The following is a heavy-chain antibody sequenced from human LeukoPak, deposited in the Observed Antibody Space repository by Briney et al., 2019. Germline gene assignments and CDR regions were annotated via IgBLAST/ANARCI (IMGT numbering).Heavy chain of an antibody. CDR3: ASSNGYSSGWYLPITDY. J-gene: IGHJ4*02. CDR1: GYTFTGYY. V-gene: IGHV1-2*02. Sequence: ASVKVSCKASGYTFTGYYMHWVRQAPGQGLEWMGWINPNSGGTNYAQKFQGRVTMTRDTSISTAYMELRSLRSDDTAVYYCASSNGYSSGWYLPITDYWGQGTLVTVSS. CDR2: INPNSGGT. D-gene: IGHD6-19*01.